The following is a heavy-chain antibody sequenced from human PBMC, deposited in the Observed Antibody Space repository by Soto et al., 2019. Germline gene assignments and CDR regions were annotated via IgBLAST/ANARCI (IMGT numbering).Heavy chain of an antibody. D-gene: IGHD4-17*01. CDR1: GYTFNNYD. Sequence: QVQLVQSGAEVKKPGASVKVSCKASGYTFNNYDINWVRQATGQGLEWMGWMNPNSGDTDYPQKFQGRVTMTRDTSITTAYMELNSLKFDDPAVYYCARGDYYGELDYWGQGTLVTVSS. CDR2: MNPNSGDT. CDR3: ARGDYYGELDY. J-gene: IGHJ4*02. V-gene: IGHV1-8*01.